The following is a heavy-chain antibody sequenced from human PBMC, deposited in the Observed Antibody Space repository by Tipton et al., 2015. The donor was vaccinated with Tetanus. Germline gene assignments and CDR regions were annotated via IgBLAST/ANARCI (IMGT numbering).Heavy chain of an antibody. D-gene: IGHD4-11*01. Sequence: SLRLSCAASGFSFSSNAMSWVRQAPGKGLEWVSAISGSGGSTYYADSVKGRFTISRDNSKNTLYLQMNSLRAEDTAVYYCTRHLSRPTVTTGNYYYGLDVWGQGTTVTVSS. J-gene: IGHJ6*02. V-gene: IGHV3-23*01. CDR1: GFSFSSNA. CDR2: ISGSGGST. CDR3: TRHLSRPTVTTGNYYYGLDV.